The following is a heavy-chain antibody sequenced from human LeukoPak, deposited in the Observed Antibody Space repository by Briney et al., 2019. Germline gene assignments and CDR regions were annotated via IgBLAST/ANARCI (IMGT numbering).Heavy chain of an antibody. D-gene: IGHD5-18*01. V-gene: IGHV4-59*08. CDR2: IYYSGST. Sequence: SETLSLTCTVSGGSISSYYWSWIRQPPGKGLEWIGYIYYSGSTNYNPSLKSRVTISVDTSKNQFSLKLSSVSAADTAVYYCARHEAAMVPFDYWGQGTLVTVSS. J-gene: IGHJ4*02. CDR3: ARHEAAMVPFDY. CDR1: GGSISSYY.